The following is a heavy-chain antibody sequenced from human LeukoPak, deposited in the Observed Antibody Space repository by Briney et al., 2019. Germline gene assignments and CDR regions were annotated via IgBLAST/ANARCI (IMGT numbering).Heavy chain of an antibody. CDR3: ARSIAVAGTYYFDY. V-gene: IGHV1-2*02. CDR1: GYTFTGYY. J-gene: IGHJ4*02. CDR2: INPNSGGT. Sequence: ASVKVSCKASGYTFTGYYMHWVRQAPGQGLEWMGWINPNSGGTNYAQKFHGRVTMTRDTSISTAYMELSRLRSDDTAVYYCARSIAVAGTYYFDYWGQGTLVTVSS. D-gene: IGHD6-19*01.